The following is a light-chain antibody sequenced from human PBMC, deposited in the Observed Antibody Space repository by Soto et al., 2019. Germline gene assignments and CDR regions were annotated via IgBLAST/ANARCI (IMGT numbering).Light chain of an antibody. Sequence: DIQMTQSPSILSASVGDRVTITCRASQSVSNWLAWYQQKPGKAPQLLIYDVSTLRSGVPSRFSGRGSGTQFSLTISSLQPDDFATYHCQLYHSYFPPTFGPGTKLEI. J-gene: IGKJ3*01. CDR3: QLYHSYFPPT. V-gene: IGKV1-5*01. CDR1: QSVSNW. CDR2: DVS.